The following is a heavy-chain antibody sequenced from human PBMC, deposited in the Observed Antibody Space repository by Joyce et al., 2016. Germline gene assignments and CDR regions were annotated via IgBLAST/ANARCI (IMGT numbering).Heavy chain of an antibody. Sequence: QVQLVQSGAEVKKPGASVKVSCKASGYIFTYDFMNGVRQVPGQGIEWMVIINPSVGTTTYAQRFQGRVTMTRDTSTSTVYMDLISRRSEDTAVYYCARDSVVLTELYYFDTWGQGTQVTVSS. J-gene: IGHJ4*02. CDR1: GYIFTYDF. V-gene: IGHV1-46*01. CDR3: ARDSVVLTELYYFDT. CDR2: INPSVGTT. D-gene: IGHD1-7*01.